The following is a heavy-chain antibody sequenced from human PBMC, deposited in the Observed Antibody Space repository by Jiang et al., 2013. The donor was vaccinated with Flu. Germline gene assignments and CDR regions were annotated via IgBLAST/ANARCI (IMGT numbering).Heavy chain of an antibody. CDR2: IYYSGST. V-gene: IGHV4-39*07. J-gene: IGHJ4*02. CDR1: GGSISSSSYY. CDR3: ARHGPYSGSYSVDY. Sequence: LLKPSETLSLTCTVSGGSISSSSYYWGWIRQPPGKGLEWIGSIYYSGSTYYNPSLKSRVTISVDTSKNQFSLKLSSVTAADTAVYYCARHGPYSGSYSVDYWGQGNPGHRLL. D-gene: IGHD1-26*01.